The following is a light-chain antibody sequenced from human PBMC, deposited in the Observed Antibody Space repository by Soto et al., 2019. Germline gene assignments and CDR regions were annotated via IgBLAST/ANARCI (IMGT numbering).Light chain of an antibody. J-gene: IGLJ1*01. V-gene: IGLV2-14*01. CDR2: DVT. Sequence: QSALTQPASVSGSPGQSITISCTATSSDVGAYDFVSWYQHYPGKAPKLVTFDVTHRPPGISDRFSGSKSANTASLTISGLQAEDEAFYYCSSYTTRSTLVFGGGTKVTVL. CDR3: SSYTTRSTLV. CDR1: SSDVGAYDF.